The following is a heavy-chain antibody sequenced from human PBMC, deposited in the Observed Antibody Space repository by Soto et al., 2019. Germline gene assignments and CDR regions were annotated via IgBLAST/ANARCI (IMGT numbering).Heavy chain of an antibody. D-gene: IGHD2-15*01. CDR1: GGTFSSYA. J-gene: IGHJ4*02. Sequence: QVQLVQSGAEVKKPGSSVKVSCKASGGTFSSYAISWVRQAPGQGLEGMGGSIHNYGTANYAQKFQGRVTITADESKSTAYMELSSLRSEDTAVNYCERVTDGGKGVIDYWGQGTLVTVSS. CDR2: SIHNYGTA. CDR3: ERVTDGGKGVIDY. V-gene: IGHV1-69*12.